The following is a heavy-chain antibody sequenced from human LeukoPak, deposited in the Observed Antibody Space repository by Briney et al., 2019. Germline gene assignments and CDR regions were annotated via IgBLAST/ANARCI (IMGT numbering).Heavy chain of an antibody. D-gene: IGHD3-10*01. J-gene: IGHJ4*02. CDR2: VDSYGSST. CDR3: ATGVTAFDY. V-gene: IGHV3-74*01. Sequence: GSLRLSCAAPGFTFTSYWMHLVRQAPGKGLVWVPRVDSYGSSTTYADSVKGRFTISRDNARNTLYLQMNSLRAEDTAVYYCATGVTAFDYWGQGSLVTVSS. CDR1: GFTFTSYW.